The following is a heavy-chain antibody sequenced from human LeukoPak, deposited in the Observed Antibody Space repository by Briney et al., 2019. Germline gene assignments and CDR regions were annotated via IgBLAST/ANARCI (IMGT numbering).Heavy chain of an antibody. V-gene: IGHV1-18*01. J-gene: IGHJ4*02. CDR2: ISTYNGNT. D-gene: IGHD6-19*01. Sequence: ASVKASCKASGYTFSNYGISWVRQAPGQGLEWMGWISTYNGNTNYALNLRGRVTMTTDTSTSTVYMELRSLRSDDTAVYYCARGWARQWLADYWGQGTLVTVSS. CDR3: ARGWARQWLADY. CDR1: GYTFSNYG.